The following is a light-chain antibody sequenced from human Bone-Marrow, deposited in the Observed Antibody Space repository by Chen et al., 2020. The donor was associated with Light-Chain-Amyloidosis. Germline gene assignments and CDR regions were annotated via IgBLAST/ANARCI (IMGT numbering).Light chain of an antibody. CDR3: QQTYRTPNT. CDR1: QTMSNY. V-gene: IGKV1-39*01. CDR2: AAS. J-gene: IGKJ5*01. Sequence: DIQMTQSPSSLSASVGDRVTITCRASQTMSNYLNWYQQKPGKAPKLLIYAASSLQSGVPSRFSGSGSGTDFTLTISSLQPEDFATYYCQQTYRTPNTFGQGTRLEIK.